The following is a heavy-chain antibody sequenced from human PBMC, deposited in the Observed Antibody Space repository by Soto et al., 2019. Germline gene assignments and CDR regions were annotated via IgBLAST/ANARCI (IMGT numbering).Heavy chain of an antibody. CDR1: GFTFSSYW. Sequence: EVQLVESGGGLVQPGGSLRLSCAASGFTFSSYWMSWVRQAPGKGLEWVANIKQDGSKKYYVDSVKGRFTISRDNAQNTRDMQMNSLGAEDRAGYYCAREDGAGRRGYWRQGTLVTVSS. D-gene: IGHD3-10*01. J-gene: IGHJ4*02. V-gene: IGHV3-7*01. CDR3: AREDGAGRRGY. CDR2: IKQDGSKK.